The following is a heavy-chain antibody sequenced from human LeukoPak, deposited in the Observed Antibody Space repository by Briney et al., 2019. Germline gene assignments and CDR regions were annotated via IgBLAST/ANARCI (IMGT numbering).Heavy chain of an antibody. CDR2: INWNGGST. J-gene: IGHJ3*02. Sequence: PGGYLRLSCAASGFTFSSYWMSWVRQDPGKGLEWVSGINWNGGSTGYADSVKGRFTISRDNAKNSLYLQMNSLRAEDTALYYCARWPVVVIKDAFDIWGQGTMVTVSS. CDR3: ARWPVVVIKDAFDI. V-gene: IGHV3-20*04. CDR1: GFTFSSYW. D-gene: IGHD3-22*01.